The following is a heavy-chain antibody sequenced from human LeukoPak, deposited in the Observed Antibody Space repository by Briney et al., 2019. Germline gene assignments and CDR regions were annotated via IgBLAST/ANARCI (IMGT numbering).Heavy chain of an antibody. CDR3: ARDGNWNDRDVYYYYGMDV. CDR2: IYYSGST. CDR1: GGSINNYY. V-gene: IGHV4-59*01. D-gene: IGHD1-1*01. Sequence: SESLSLTCTVSGGSINNYYWGWIRQPPGKGLEWIGYIYYSGSTNYNPSLKSRVTISVHTSKNQFSLKLSSVTAADTAVYYCARDGNWNDRDVYYYYGMDVWGKGITVTVSS. J-gene: IGHJ6*04.